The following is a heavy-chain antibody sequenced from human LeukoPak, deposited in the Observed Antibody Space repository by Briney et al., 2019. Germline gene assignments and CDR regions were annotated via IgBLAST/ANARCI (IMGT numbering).Heavy chain of an antibody. CDR2: ITSSSSYI. CDR3: AREGALITGTPGVDY. D-gene: IGHD1-7*01. Sequence: GGSLRLSCAASGFTFSTYNMNWVRQAPGKGLEWVSSITSSSSYIYYADSVKGRFTISRDNAKNSLYLQMNSLRAEDTAVYYCAREGALITGTPGVDYWGQGTLVTVSS. J-gene: IGHJ4*02. CDR1: GFTFSTYN. V-gene: IGHV3-21*01.